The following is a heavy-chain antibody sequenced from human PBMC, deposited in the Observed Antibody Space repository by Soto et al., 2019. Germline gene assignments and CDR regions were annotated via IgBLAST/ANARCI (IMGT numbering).Heavy chain of an antibody. Sequence: QVQLVESGGGVVQPGRSLRLSCAGSGFTFTNYGLHWVRQAPGKGLEWVAVISYDGSNRYYADSVKGRFTISRDNSKNMLYLQMDSLRAEDTAVYYCAKDGAPRYCSRNSCHPAGAYWGQGTLVTVSS. J-gene: IGHJ4*02. CDR3: AKDGAPRYCSRNSCHPAGAY. CDR2: ISYDGSNR. V-gene: IGHV3-30*18. D-gene: IGHD2-15*01. CDR1: GFTFTNYG.